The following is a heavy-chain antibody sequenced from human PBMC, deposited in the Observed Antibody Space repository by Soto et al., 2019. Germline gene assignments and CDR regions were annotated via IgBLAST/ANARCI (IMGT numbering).Heavy chain of an antibody. Sequence: ASVKVSCKASGYTFSDYYIHWVRQAPGQGLEWMGWINPNSGGTKYAPKFQGGVTMTRDTSITTAYMELSRLRSGDTAVYYCAREPATAKPEGVDFWGQGTLVTVSP. J-gene: IGHJ4*02. CDR2: INPNSGGT. CDR1: GYTFSDYY. CDR3: AREPATAKPEGVDF. V-gene: IGHV1-2*02. D-gene: IGHD1-1*01.